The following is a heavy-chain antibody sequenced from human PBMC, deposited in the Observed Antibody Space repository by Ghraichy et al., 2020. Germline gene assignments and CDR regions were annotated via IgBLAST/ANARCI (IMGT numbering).Heavy chain of an antibody. CDR1: GGSVSSGSYY. CDR2: IYYSGST. V-gene: IGHV4-61*01. CDR3: ARTIRRTLDY. J-gene: IGHJ4*02. Sequence: SETLSLTCTVSGGSVSSGSYYWSWIRQPPGKGLEWIGYIYYSGSTNYNPSLKSRVTISVDTSKNQFSLKLSSVTAADTAVYYCARTIRRTLDYWGQGTLVTVSS. D-gene: IGHD2-2*02.